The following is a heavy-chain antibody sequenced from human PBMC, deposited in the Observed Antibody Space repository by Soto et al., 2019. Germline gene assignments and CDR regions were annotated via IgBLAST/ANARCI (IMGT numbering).Heavy chain of an antibody. D-gene: IGHD3-3*02. CDR3: AKDEYRDLALRGQRTLVNVYYG. J-gene: IGHJ6*01. CDR2: IDPRSVVK. V-gene: IGHV1-2*02. CDR1: LYSFTSYY. Sequence: ASVXGSFKPYLYSFTSYYIHCIRQVPGQGLECLGWIDPRSVVKNYAQKFQGRVTMTRDMSIKTVYMDLSWLTSDDTAVYYCAKDEYRDLALRGQRTLVNVYYG.